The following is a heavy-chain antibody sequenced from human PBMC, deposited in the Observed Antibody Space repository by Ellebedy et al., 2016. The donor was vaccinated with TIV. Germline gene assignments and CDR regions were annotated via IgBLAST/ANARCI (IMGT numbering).Heavy chain of an antibody. CDR3: ARESTSLGGKRYFDY. CDR2: IIPILGIA. Sequence: SVKVSCKASGGTFSSYAISWARQAPGQGLEWMGGIIPILGIANYAQKFQGRVTITADKSTSTAYMELSSLRSEDTAVYYCARESTSLGGKRYFDYWGQGTLVTVSS. D-gene: IGHD4-23*01. CDR1: GGTFSSYA. V-gene: IGHV1-69*10. J-gene: IGHJ4*02.